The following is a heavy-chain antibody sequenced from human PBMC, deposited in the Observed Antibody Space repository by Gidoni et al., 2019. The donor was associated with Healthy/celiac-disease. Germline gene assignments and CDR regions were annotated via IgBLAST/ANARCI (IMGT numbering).Heavy chain of an antibody. D-gene: IGHD4-17*01. CDR1: GYSFTSYW. V-gene: IGHV5-10-1*03. CDR3: ARHSGIMTTVTPFDY. J-gene: IGHJ4*02. Sequence: EVQLVQSGAEVKKPGESLRISCKGSGYSFTSYWISWVRQMPGKGLEWMGRIDPSDSYTNYSPSFQGHVTISADKSISTAYLQWSSLKASDTAMYYCARHSGIMTTVTPFDYWGQGTLVTVSS. CDR2: IDPSDSYT.